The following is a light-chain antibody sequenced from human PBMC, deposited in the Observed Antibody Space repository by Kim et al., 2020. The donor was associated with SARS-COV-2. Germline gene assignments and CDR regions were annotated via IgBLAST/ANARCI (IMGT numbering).Light chain of an antibody. Sequence: SVGDRVTITCRASQSISSWLAWYQQKPGKAPKLLIYKASSLESGVPSRFSGSGSGTEFTRTISSLQPDDFATYYCQQYNSYSPRYSFGQGTKLEI. CDR1: QSISSW. CDR2: KAS. J-gene: IGKJ2*03. V-gene: IGKV1-5*03. CDR3: QQYNSYSPRYS.